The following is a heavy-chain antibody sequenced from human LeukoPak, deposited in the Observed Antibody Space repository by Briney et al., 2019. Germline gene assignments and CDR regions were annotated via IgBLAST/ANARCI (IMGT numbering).Heavy chain of an antibody. J-gene: IGHJ4*01. CDR1: GFSLSTFA. Sequence: GGSLRLSCVASGFSLSTFAMSWVRQSPEKGLEWVSAVGASDGYTYHADSVKGRFTMSRDISRNTVYLQMNSLRVNDTAVYFCARAPVVSCRGAFCYPLDYWGHGILITVSS. CDR3: ARAPVVSCRGAFCYPLDY. D-gene: IGHD2-15*01. V-gene: IGHV3-23*01. CDR2: VGASDGYT.